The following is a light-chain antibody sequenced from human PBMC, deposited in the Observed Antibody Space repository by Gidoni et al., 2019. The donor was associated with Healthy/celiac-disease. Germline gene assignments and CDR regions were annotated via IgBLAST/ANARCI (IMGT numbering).Light chain of an antibody. CDR3: QSADSSGTYGLYVV. V-gene: IGLV3-25*03. J-gene: IGLJ2*01. CDR2: KDS. Sequence: SYELTQPPSVSVSPGQTARITCSGDALPKQYAYWYQQKPGQAPVLVIYKDSERPSGIPERFSGSSSGTTVTLTISGVQAEDEADYYCQSADSSGTYGLYVVFGGGTKLTVL. CDR1: ALPKQY.